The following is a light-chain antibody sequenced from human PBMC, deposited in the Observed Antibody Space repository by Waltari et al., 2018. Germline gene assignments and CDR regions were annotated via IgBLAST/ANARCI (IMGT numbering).Light chain of an antibody. CDR3: QHYSGYPRA. CDR2: KAS. Sequence: DIQMTQSPSTLSASVEDRVTITCRASQSIGSWLAWYPQKPGKAPKLLIYKASTLESGVPSRFSGSGSGTEFTLTISGLQPDDFATYHCQHYSGYPRAFGQGTKLEIK. CDR1: QSIGSW. J-gene: IGKJ2*01. V-gene: IGKV1-5*03.